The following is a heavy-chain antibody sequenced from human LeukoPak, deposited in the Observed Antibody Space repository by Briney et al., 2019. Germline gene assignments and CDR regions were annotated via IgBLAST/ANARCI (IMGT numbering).Heavy chain of an antibody. CDR1: GYTFTGYF. J-gene: IGHJ5*02. CDR2: INPKTGAT. V-gene: IGHV1-2*02. CDR3: ARAYEYGWFDP. D-gene: IGHD3-16*01. Sequence: ASVKVSCKASGYTFTGYFLHWVRQAPGQGLEWMGWINPKTGATNYAQRFQGRVTMTRDSSITTANMELNRLTSDDTALYYCARAYEYGWFDPRGQGTLVTVSS.